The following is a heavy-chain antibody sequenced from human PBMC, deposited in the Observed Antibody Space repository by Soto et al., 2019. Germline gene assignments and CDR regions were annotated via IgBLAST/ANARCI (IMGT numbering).Heavy chain of an antibody. Sequence: QVQLLQSGAEVKQPGSSVKVSCKVSGGAFTNYSLNWVRHAPGQGLEWLGGVIPLHNTSNYSLKLLGRGSVTADISSNTVYMHLSGLTSDDTATYYCAIWSNWNPLYCRGMDVWGQGTTVTVAS. V-gene: IGHV1-69*06. J-gene: IGHJ6*02. CDR2: VIPLHNTS. CDR1: GGAFTNYS. CDR3: AIWSNWNPLYCRGMDV. D-gene: IGHD1-20*01.